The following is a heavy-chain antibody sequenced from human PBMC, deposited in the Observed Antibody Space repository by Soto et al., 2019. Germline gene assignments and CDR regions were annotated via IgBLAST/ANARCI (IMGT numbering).Heavy chain of an antibody. V-gene: IGHV3-23*01. CDR2: ISGSGGST. Sequence: EVQLLDSGGGLVQPGGSVRLSCAASGFTCSSYAMSLVRQAPGKGLEWVSGISGSGGSTYYADAVNGRFTISRDNCKNTLYLQMNSLRAEDTAVYYCAKDWSTMVRGVIVNRGQGTLVTVSS. CDR3: AKDWSTMVRGVIVN. J-gene: IGHJ4*02. CDR1: GFTCSSYA. D-gene: IGHD3-10*01.